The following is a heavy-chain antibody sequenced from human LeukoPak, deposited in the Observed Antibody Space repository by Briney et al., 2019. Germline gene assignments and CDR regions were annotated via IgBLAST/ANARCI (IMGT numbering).Heavy chain of an antibody. D-gene: IGHD3-9*01. Sequence: ASVKVSCKASGGTFSSYAISWVRQAPGQGLEWMGGIIPIFGTANYAQKFQGRVTITADKSTSTAYMELSSLRSEDTAVYYCARGGYDILTGYYEYYFDYWGQGTLVTVSS. CDR1: GGTFSSYA. V-gene: IGHV1-69*06. J-gene: IGHJ4*02. CDR3: ARGGYDILTGYYEYYFDY. CDR2: IIPIFGTA.